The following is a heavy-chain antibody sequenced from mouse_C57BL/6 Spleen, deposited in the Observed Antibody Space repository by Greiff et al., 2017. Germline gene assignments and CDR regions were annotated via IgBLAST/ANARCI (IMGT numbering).Heavy chain of an antibody. CDR2: IWSGGST. D-gene: IGHD1-1*01. Sequence: VQVVESGPGLVQPSQSLSITCTVSGFSLTSYGVHWVRQSPGKGLEWLGVIWSGGSTDYNAAFISRLSISKDNSKSQVFFKMNSLQADDTAIYYCARRGDYYGSSYGYFDYWGQGTTLTVSS. V-gene: IGHV2-2*01. CDR3: ARRGDYYGSSYGYFDY. CDR1: GFSLTSYG. J-gene: IGHJ2*01.